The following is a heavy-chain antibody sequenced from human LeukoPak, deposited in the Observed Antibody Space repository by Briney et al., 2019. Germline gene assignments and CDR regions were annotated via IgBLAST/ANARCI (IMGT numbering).Heavy chain of an antibody. V-gene: IGHV4-59*11. CDR2: IYYSGSS. CDR3: VRGSTGAFDP. D-gene: IGHD1-1*01. J-gene: IGHJ5*02. CDR1: GDSISNHY. Sequence: SETLSLTCAVAGDSISNHYWSRIRQPPGKGLEWIGYIYYSGSSNYNPSLKSRVTMSVDTSRNQFSLKLSSVTAADTAVYYCVRGSTGAFDPWGQGTLVTVSS.